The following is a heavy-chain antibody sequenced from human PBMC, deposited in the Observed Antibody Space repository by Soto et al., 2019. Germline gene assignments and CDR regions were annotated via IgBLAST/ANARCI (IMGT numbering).Heavy chain of an antibody. J-gene: IGHJ6*02. CDR2: IYYSGST. CDR3: ARVRRSALFRYYYGMDV. D-gene: IGHD3-10*01. Sequence: QVQLQESGPGLVKPSETLSLTCTVSGGSISSYYWSWIRQPPGKGLEWIGYIYYSGSTNYNPSLKSRVTISVDTSKNQFSLKLSSVTAADTAVYYCARVRRSALFRYYYGMDVWGQGTTVTVSS. CDR1: GGSISSYY. V-gene: IGHV4-59*01.